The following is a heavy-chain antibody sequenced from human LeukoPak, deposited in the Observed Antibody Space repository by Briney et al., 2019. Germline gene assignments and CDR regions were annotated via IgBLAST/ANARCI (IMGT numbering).Heavy chain of an antibody. V-gene: IGHV3-30*03. CDR2: ISYDGSNK. CDR3: ARGGSYGGYHSY. D-gene: IGHD4-23*01. J-gene: IGHJ4*02. CDR1: GFTFSSYG. Sequence: GGSLRLSCAASGFTFSSYGMHWVRQAPGKGLEWVAVISYDGSNKYYADSVKGRFTISRDNAKNSLYLQMNSLRAEDTALYYCARGGSYGGYHSYWGQGTLVTVSS.